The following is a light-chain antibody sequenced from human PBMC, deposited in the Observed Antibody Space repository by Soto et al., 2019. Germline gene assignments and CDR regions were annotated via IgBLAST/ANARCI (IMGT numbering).Light chain of an antibody. V-gene: IGKV1-33*01. CDR3: QQYDNLPPRT. J-gene: IGKJ1*01. CDR2: DAS. CDR1: QDISNY. Sequence: DIQMTQSPSSLSASVGDRVTITCQASQDISNYLNWYQQKPGKAPKLLIYDASNLGTGVPSRFSGSGSGTDFTFTISSLQPEDIATYYCQQYDNLPPRTFGQGTKVEIK.